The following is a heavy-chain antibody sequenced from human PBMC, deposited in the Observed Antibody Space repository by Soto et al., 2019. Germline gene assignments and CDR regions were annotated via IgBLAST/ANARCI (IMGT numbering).Heavy chain of an antibody. Sequence: LRLSCAASGFTFSSYAMHWVRQAPGKGLEWVAVISYDGSNKYYADSVKGRFTISRDNSKNTLYLQMNSLRAEDTAVYYCARGGYYDSSGYYFDYWGQGTLVTVSS. CDR1: GFTFSSYA. V-gene: IGHV3-30-3*01. CDR2: ISYDGSNK. D-gene: IGHD3-22*01. J-gene: IGHJ4*02. CDR3: ARGGYYDSSGYYFDY.